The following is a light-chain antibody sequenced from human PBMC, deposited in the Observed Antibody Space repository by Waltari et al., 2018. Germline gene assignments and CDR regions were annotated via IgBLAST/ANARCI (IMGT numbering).Light chain of an antibody. V-gene: IGLV2-14*01. CDR3: TSYTGSSTRYV. Sequence: QSALTQPASVSGSPGQSITLSCTGTRTEVGLYDYVPWYQHHPGKAPKLVIYDVSYRPSGISTRFSASKSGNTASLTISGLQAEDEADYYCTSYTGSSTRYVFGTGTKVTVL. CDR2: DVS. J-gene: IGLJ1*01. CDR1: RTEVGLYDY.